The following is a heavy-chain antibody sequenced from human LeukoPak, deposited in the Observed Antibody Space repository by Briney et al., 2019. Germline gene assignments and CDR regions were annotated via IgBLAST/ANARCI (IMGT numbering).Heavy chain of an antibody. CDR3: ARSSEGRYYYDSSGFSYYYYYMDV. Sequence: SETLSLTCTVSGGSISSYYWSWIRQPAGKGLEWIGYIYYSGSTYYNPSLRSQVTISVDTSENQFSLKLSSVTAADTAVYYCARSSEGRYYYDSSGFSYYYYYMDVWGKGTTVTISS. V-gene: IGHV4-59*01. J-gene: IGHJ6*03. CDR2: IYYSGST. D-gene: IGHD3-22*01. CDR1: GGSISSYY.